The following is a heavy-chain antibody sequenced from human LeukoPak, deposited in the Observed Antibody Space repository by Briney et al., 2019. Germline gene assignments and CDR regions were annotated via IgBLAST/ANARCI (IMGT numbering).Heavy chain of an antibody. Sequence: GGSLRLSCAASGFTFSSYAVSWVRQAPGKGLEWVSSISGSGGSTYSADSVKGRFTISRDNSKNTLYLQMNSLRAEDTTLYYCAKDRSCTNDICHGDFDYWGQGTLVTVSS. CDR1: GFTFSSYA. V-gene: IGHV3-23*01. D-gene: IGHD2-8*01. J-gene: IGHJ4*02. CDR3: AKDRSCTNDICHGDFDY. CDR2: ISGSGGST.